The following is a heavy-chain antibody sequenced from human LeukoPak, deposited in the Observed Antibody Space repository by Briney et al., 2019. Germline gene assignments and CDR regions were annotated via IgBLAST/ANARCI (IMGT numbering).Heavy chain of an antibody. CDR2: ISRSDDNT. CDR3: ANHPGGSFDY. Sequence: GGSLRLSCGASGFTFRSSTMSWVRQAPGKGLEWVSAISRSDDNTYYADSVKGRFTIFRDSSENILYLYVSSLRAEDTAIYYCANHPGGSFDYWRQGTLVTVSS. J-gene: IGHJ4*02. CDR1: GFTFRSST. V-gene: IGHV3-23*01. D-gene: IGHD3-16*01.